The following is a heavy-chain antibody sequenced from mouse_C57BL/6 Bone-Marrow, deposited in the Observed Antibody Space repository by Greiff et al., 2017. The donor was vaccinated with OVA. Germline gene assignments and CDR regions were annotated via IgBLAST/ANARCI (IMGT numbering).Heavy chain of an antibody. CDR3: AREGGRPGAMDY. Sequence: EVQLQQPGPELVKPGASVKISCKASGYTFTDYNMDWVKQSHGKSLEWIGAINPNNGGTIYNQKFKGKATLTVDKSSSTAYMELRSLTSEDTAVYYCAREGGRPGAMDYWGQGTSVTVSS. D-gene: IGHD2-12*01. CDR2: INPNNGGT. CDR1: GYTFTDYN. J-gene: IGHJ4*01. V-gene: IGHV1-18*01.